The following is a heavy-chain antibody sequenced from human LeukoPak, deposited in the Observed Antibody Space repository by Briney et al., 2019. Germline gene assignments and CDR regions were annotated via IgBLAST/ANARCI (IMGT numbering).Heavy chain of an antibody. J-gene: IGHJ4*02. V-gene: IGHV4-39*02. CDR3: VRQPAYYFDN. CDR1: GASVNSYSDY. Sequence: PSETLSLTCSVSGASVNSYSDYWAWIRQTPGRGLEWIGSVYAGGGTYFNPSLETRVSISLDTSKNDFSLRLSSVTAADTAVYYCVRQPAYYFDNWGQGMLVTVSS. CDR2: VYAGGGT. D-gene: IGHD1-14*01.